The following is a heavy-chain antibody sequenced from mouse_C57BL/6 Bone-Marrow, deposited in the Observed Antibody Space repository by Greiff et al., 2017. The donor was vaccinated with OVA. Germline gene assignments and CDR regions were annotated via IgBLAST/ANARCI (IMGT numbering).Heavy chain of an antibody. CDR1: GFSLSTSGMG. J-gene: IGHJ4*01. CDR2: IYWDDDK. D-gene: IGHD4-1*01. CDR3: ARELTGTFYDAMDY. V-gene: IGHV8-12*01. Sequence: QVTLKESGPGILQSSQTLSLTCSFSGFSLSTSGMGVSWIRQPSGKGLEWLAHIYWDDDKRYKPSLKRRLTISNDTSRNQVFLKITSVDTADTATYYCARELTGTFYDAMDYWGQGTSVTVSS.